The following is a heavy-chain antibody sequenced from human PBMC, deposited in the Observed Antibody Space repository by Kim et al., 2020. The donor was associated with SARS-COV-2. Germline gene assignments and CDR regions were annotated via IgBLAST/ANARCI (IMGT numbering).Heavy chain of an antibody. Sequence: SETLSLTCSVSGDSLTSGNRYWTWVRQVPGKGLEWFGYIYGSGDAHYNPTLQGRLTMSVDTSKNQFSLTLNSVTAADTAVYYCARGRYGGGRNYYGTDVWGQGTTVTVSS. V-gene: IGHV4-31*03. CDR3: ARGRYGGGRNYYGTDV. CDR1: GDSLTSGNRY. CDR2: IYGSGDA. D-gene: IGHD3-10*01. J-gene: IGHJ6*02.